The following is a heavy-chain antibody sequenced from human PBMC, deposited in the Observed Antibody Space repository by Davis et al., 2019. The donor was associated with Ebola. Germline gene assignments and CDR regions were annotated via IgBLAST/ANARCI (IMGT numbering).Heavy chain of an antibody. V-gene: IGHV1-18*04. J-gene: IGHJ4*02. D-gene: IGHD4-17*01. CDR2: ISTYNGNT. Sequence: AASVKVSCKASGYTFTSHTISWVRQAPGQGLEWMGWISTYNGNTNYAQKLQGRVTMTTDTSTSTAYMELRSLRSDDTAVYYCARATVTTGYFDYWGQGTLVTVSS. CDR3: ARATVTTGYFDY. CDR1: GYTFTSHT.